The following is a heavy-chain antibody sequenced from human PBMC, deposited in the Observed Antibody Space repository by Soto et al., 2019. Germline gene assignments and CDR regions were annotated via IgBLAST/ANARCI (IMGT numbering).Heavy chain of an antibody. CDR3: AKLYRGGTTVTALDS. J-gene: IGHJ4*02. D-gene: IGHD1-7*01. CDR1: GFTFSSYA. Sequence: GGSLRLSCAASGFTFSSYAMSWVRQAPGKGLEWVSTISGNGGSTYYADSVKGRFTISRDNSRNTLHLQMNSQRAEEKAVYYCAKLYRGGTTVTALDSWGQGTLVTVSS. V-gene: IGHV3-23*01. CDR2: ISGNGGST.